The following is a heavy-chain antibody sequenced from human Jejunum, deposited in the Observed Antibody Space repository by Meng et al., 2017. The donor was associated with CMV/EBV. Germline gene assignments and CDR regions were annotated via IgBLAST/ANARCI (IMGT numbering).Heavy chain of an antibody. Sequence: GYSITRGDFYWNWIRQPPGQGLEWIGFIYHTGRTQYNPSLKSRVNMSIDTSKNQFSLQVTSVTAADTAVYYCAREAVGTMLRSVEWGPGNLVTVSS. CDR1: GYSITRGDFY. D-gene: IGHD1-14*01. CDR2: IYHTGRT. J-gene: IGHJ4*02. V-gene: IGHV4-30-4*08. CDR3: AREAVGTMLRSVE.